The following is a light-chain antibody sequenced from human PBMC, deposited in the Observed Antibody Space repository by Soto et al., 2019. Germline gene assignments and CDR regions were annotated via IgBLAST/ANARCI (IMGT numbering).Light chain of an antibody. J-gene: IGKJ1*01. CDR2: GAS. CDR3: QHCRRNTCS. Sequence: DIQMTQSPSTLSASVGGRVTITCRASQRVGTWVAWYQQKPGKAPKLLIYGASNLESGVPSRFSDSGSGTEFTLTMTTLQPDNFATYCCQHCRRNTCSFGLGTMVDIK. V-gene: IGKV1-5*01. CDR1: QRVGTW.